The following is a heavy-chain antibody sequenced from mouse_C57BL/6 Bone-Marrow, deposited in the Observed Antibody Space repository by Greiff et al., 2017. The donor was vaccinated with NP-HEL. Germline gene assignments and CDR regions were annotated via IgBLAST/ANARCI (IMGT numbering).Heavy chain of an antibody. Sequence: QVQLQQSGAELVMPGASVKLSCKASGYTFTSYWMHWVKQRPGQGLEWIGEIDPSDSYTNYNQKFKGKSTLTVDKSSSTAYMQLSSLTSEDSAVYYCARKAYDYYYYAMDYWGQGTSVTVSS. CDR3: ARKAYDYYYYAMDY. V-gene: IGHV1-69*01. CDR2: IDPSDSYT. CDR1: GYTFTSYW. J-gene: IGHJ4*01. D-gene: IGHD2-4*01.